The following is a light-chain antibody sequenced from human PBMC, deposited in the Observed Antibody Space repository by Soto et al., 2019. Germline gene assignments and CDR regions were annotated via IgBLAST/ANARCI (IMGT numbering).Light chain of an antibody. J-gene: IGLJ2*01. CDR3: SSYAGRNNGV. V-gene: IGLV2-8*01. Sequence: QSVLTQPPSASGSPGQSLTISCTGTSTDVGNYNYVSWYQQHPGKAPKLMISDVNRRPSGVPDRFSGSKSGNTASLTVSELQAEDEADYYCSSYAGRNNGVFGGGTKLTVL. CDR1: STDVGNYNY. CDR2: DVN.